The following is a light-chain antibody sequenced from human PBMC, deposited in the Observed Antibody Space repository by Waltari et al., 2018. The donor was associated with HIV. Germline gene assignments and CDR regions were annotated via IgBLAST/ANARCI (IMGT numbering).Light chain of an antibody. CDR3: QQSYSSPNN. CDR1: QSISSH. CDR2: AAS. V-gene: IGKV1-39*01. J-gene: IGKJ2*01. Sequence: DIQMTQSPSSLSASLGDKVTITCRASQSISSHLNWYQQKPGEAPKVLIYAASSLRSDGPSRFSGSGSGTEFTLTISSLQLEDFATYFCQQSYSSPNNFGQGT.